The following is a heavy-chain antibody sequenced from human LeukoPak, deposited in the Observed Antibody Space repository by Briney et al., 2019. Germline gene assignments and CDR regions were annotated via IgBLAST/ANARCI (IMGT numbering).Heavy chain of an antibody. CDR2: IKSKTDGGTT. Sequence: GGSLRLSCVASGLTFTNAWMSWVRQAPGKGLEWVGHIKSKTDGGTTDYSAPVKGRFIISRDDSEHTLYLQMNSLKTDDTAVYYCAKYDASVNFDYWGQGTLVTVSS. CDR1: GLTFTNAW. CDR3: AKYDASVNFDY. J-gene: IGHJ4*02. D-gene: IGHD3-16*01. V-gene: IGHV3-15*05.